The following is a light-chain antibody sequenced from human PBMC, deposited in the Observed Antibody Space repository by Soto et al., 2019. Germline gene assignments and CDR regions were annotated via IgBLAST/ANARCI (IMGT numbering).Light chain of an antibody. CDR3: QQYNVYST. CDR1: QDIRSA. CDR2: AAS. V-gene: IGKV1-17*01. J-gene: IGKJ4*01. Sequence: DIQLTHSPSSLSASVGDRVTITCRASQDIRSALGWYQQKPGKVPKLLIYAASTLQSGVPSRFSGSRSGTDFTLTISSLQPDDFATYYCQQYNVYSTFGGGTKVDIK.